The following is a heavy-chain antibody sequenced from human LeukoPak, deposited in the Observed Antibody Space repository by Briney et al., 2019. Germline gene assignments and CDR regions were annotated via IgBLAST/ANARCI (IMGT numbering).Heavy chain of an antibody. CDR2: MNSGGSTT. CDR3: VRYLGLKAGDF. Sequence: GGSLRLSCVASGFTLSGLWMHWVRQAPGKGLEWVSRMNSGGSTTTYADSVKGRFTISRDNAKNTLFLQMNSLTVEDTAVYYCVRYLGLKAGDFWGQGTLVTVSS. V-gene: IGHV3-74*01. D-gene: IGHD2-2*02. J-gene: IGHJ4*02. CDR1: GFTLSGLW.